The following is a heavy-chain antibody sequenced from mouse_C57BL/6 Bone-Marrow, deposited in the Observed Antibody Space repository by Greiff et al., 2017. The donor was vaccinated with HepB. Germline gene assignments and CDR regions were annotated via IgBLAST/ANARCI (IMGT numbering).Heavy chain of an antibody. D-gene: IGHD2-1*01. CDR1: GYSITSGYD. CDR2: ISYSGST. V-gene: IGHV3-1*01. J-gene: IGHJ2*01. CDR3: ARGDYGNYYYFDY. Sequence: EVKLVESGPGMVKPSQSLSLTCTVPGYSITSGYDWHWIRHFPGNKLEWMGYISYSGSTNYNPSLKSRISITHDTSKNHFFLKLNSVTTEDTATYYGARGDYGNYYYFDYWGQGTTLTVSS.